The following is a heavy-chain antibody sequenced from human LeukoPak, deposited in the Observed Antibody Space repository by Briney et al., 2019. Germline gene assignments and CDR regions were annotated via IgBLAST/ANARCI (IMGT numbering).Heavy chain of an antibody. J-gene: IGHJ4*02. CDR2: IYPDDSAT. V-gene: IGHV5-51*01. D-gene: IGHD3-16*01. CDR1: GYTFTGYY. Sequence: KVSCKASGYTFTGYYMHWVRQTPGKGLEWMGIIYPDDSATRYSPSFQGQVTVSADKSISTAYLQWSSLEASDTAMYYCARGAHYFDYWGQGTLVTVSS. CDR3: ARGAHYFDY.